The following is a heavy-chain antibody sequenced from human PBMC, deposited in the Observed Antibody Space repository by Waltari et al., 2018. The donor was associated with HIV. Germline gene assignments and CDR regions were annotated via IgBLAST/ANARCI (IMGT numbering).Heavy chain of an antibody. CDR3: ARRIAVAGAFDY. D-gene: IGHD6-19*01. J-gene: IGHJ4*02. CDR1: GYSVTRYW. V-gene: IGHV5-51*03. CDR2: IYPGDSDT. Sequence: EVQLVQSGAEVKKPGESVTISCQGHGYSVTRYWIGWVRQRPGKGLEWMGIIYPGDSDTRYSPSFQGQVTISADKSISTAYLQWSSLKASDTVMYYCARRIAVAGAFDYWGQGTLVTVSS.